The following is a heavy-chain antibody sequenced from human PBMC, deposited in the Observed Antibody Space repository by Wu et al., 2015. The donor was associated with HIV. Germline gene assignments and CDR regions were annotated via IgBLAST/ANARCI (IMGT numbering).Heavy chain of an antibody. J-gene: IGHJ3*02. CDR1: GGTFSSYA. D-gene: IGHD6-13*01. CDR3: ARGVIGVAGIATPPDGFDI. Sequence: QVQLVQSGAEVKKPGSSVKVSCKASGGTFSSYAISWVRQAPGQGLEWMGGIIPIFGTANYAQKFQGRVTITADESTSTAYMELSSLRSEDTAVYYCARGVIGVAGIATPPDGFDIWGQGDNGHRLF. CDR2: IIPIFGTA. V-gene: IGHV1-69*12.